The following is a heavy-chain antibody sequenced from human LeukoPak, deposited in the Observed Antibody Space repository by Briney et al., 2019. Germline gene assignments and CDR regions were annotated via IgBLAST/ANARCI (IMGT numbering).Heavy chain of an antibody. D-gene: IGHD2-15*01. CDR1: GGSISSGGYY. Sequence: SQTLSLTCTVSGGSISSGGYYWSWIRQHPGKGLEWIGYIYYSGSTYYNPSLKSRATISVDTSKNQFSLKLSSVTAADTAVYYCARVASGVGYNWFDPWGQGTLVTVSS. V-gene: IGHV4-31*02. J-gene: IGHJ5*02. CDR3: ARVASGVGYNWFDP. CDR2: IYYSGST.